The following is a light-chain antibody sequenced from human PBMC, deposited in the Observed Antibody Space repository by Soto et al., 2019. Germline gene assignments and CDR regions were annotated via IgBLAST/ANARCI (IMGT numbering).Light chain of an antibody. CDR2: KAS. V-gene: IGKV1-5*03. Sequence: DIQMTQSPSTLSASVGDRVTITCRASQSISIWLAWYQQKPGKAPKLLIYKASSLESGVPSRFSGSGSGTEFTLTISSLQPDDFATYYCQQYNSYSPPWTFGQGTKVEIK. CDR1: QSISIW. J-gene: IGKJ1*01. CDR3: QQYNSYSPPWT.